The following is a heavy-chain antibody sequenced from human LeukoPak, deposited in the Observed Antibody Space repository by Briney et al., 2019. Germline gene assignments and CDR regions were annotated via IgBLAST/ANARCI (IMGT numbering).Heavy chain of an antibody. D-gene: IGHD3-22*01. CDR3: VRDDDISGYYADF. Sequence: SETLSLTCAVYGGSFSGYYWSWIRQPPGKGLEWIGEINHSGSTNYNPSLKSRVTISVDTSKNQFSLKLTSVTAADTAIYYCVRDDDISGYYADFWGQGALVIVSS. CDR2: INHSGST. V-gene: IGHV4-34*01. J-gene: IGHJ4*02. CDR1: GGSFSGYY.